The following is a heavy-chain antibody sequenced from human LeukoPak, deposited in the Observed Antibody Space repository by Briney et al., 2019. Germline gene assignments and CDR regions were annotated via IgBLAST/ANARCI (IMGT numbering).Heavy chain of an antibody. CDR3: ARGDLTYYYDSSGYYPKGDAFDI. CDR1: GFTFSSYA. V-gene: IGHV3-23*01. J-gene: IGHJ3*02. Sequence: GGSLRLSCAASGFTFSSYAMSWVCQAPGKGLEWVSAISGSGGSTYYADSVKGRFTISRDNSKNTLYLQMNSLRAEDTAVYYCARGDLTYYYDSSGYYPKGDAFDIWGQGTMVTVSS. D-gene: IGHD3-22*01. CDR2: ISGSGGST.